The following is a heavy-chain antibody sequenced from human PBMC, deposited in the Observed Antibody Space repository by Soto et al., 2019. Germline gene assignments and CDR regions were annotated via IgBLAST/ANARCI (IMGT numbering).Heavy chain of an antibody. D-gene: IGHD1-1*01. Sequence: LRLSCAAFGLTISGKKYVAWVRQAPGKGLEWVSGLYDVDGSFYADSVRGRFTTSSDSSKTTVYLQMNDLRPDDTAVYYCATWHEREHAYDVWGQGTTVTVSS. V-gene: IGHV3-53*01. CDR2: LYDVDGS. CDR1: GLTISGKKY. CDR3: ATWHEREHAYDV. J-gene: IGHJ3*01.